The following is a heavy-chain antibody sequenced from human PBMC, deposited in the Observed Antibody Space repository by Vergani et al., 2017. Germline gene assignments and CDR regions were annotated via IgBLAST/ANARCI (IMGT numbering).Heavy chain of an antibody. D-gene: IGHD6-6*01. CDR3: ARQKYSSSGHFDY. V-gene: IGHV3-53*01. Sequence: EVQLVESGGGLIQPGGSLRLSCAASGFTVSSNYMSWVRQAPGKGLEWVSVIYSGGSTYYADSVKGRFTISRDNSKTTLYLQMNSLRAEDTAVYYCARQKYSSSGHFDYWGQGTLVTVSS. J-gene: IGHJ4*02. CDR1: GFTVSSNY. CDR2: IYSGGST.